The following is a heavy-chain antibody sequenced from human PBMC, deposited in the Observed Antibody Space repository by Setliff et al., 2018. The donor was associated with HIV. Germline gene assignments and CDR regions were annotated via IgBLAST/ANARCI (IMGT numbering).Heavy chain of an antibody. CDR1: AYSISSGYY. D-gene: IGHD2-21*01. Sequence: LSLTCAVSAYSISSGYYWGWIRQPPGKGLEWIGSIYHSGSTYYNPSLMSRVTISVDTSKNQFSLKLRSVTAADTAVYYCARQWRDQYNSGVCTEYFQHWGLGTLVTVSS. CDR2: IYHSGST. V-gene: IGHV4-38-2*01. CDR3: ARQWRDQYNSGVCTEYFQH. J-gene: IGHJ1*01.